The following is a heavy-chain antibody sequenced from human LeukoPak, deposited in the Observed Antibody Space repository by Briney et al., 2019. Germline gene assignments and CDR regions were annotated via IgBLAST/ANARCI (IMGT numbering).Heavy chain of an antibody. CDR1: GFTLSSYW. J-gene: IGHJ4*02. CDR2: IKQDGSET. Sequence: GGSLRLSCAASGFTLSSYWMSWVRPAPGKGLEWVANIKQDGSETYYVDSVKGRFTISRYNAKNSLYLQMNSLRAEDTAVYYCARGWETYYYDSSGYYYDYWGQGTLVTVSS. CDR3: ARGWETYYYDSSGYYYDY. V-gene: IGHV3-7*01. D-gene: IGHD3-22*01.